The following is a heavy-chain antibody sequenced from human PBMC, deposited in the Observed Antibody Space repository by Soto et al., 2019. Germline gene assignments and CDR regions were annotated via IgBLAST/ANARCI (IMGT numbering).Heavy chain of an antibody. V-gene: IGHV4-4*02. CDR3: ARRAMVNNGFDY. D-gene: IGHD5-18*01. Sequence: QVQLQESGPGLVKPSGTLSLTCAVSGGSISSSYWWSWVRQPPGKGLEWIGEIYHSGSTNYNPSLKRRVTISVDKSKNQFSLKLNSVTAADTAMYYCARRAMVNNGFDYWGQGTLVTVSS. CDR1: GGSISSSYW. J-gene: IGHJ4*02. CDR2: IYHSGST.